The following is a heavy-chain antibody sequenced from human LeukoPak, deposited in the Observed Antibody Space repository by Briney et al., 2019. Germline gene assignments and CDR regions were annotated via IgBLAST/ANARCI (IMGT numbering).Heavy chain of an antibody. CDR1: GFTFSDYN. D-gene: IGHD6-13*01. Sequence: GGSLRLSCAASGFTFSDYNMRWIRQAPGKGLEWVSFISSSRSYIYYADSVKGRFTISRDNAKNSLYLQMNSLRAEDTAVYYCARFVAAPYYFDYWGRGTLVTVSS. CDR3: ARFVAAPYYFDY. V-gene: IGHV3-11*06. J-gene: IGHJ4*02. CDR2: ISSSRSYI.